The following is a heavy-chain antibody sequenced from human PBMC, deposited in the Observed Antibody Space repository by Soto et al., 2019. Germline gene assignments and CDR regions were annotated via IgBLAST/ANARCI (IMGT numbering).Heavy chain of an antibody. V-gene: IGHV1-69*06. CDR2: IIPVTETP. CDR1: GGTFISHA. J-gene: IGHJ5*02. D-gene: IGHD3-10*01. CDR3: ARGNKGPGHYGPGSQGWYGP. Sequence: QVQLVQSGAEVKKPGSSVRVSCKVSGGTFISHAINWLRQAPGQGIEGMGVIIPVTETPNNAEKFQGRLTITADKSTTTVYMELSSLTLDDSAVYFCARGNKGPGHYGPGSQGWYGPWCQGTLVTVSS.